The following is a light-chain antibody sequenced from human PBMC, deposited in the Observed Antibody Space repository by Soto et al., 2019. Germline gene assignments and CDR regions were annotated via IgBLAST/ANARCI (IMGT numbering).Light chain of an antibody. CDR2: EVS. V-gene: IGLV2-8*01. CDR3: SSYAGSNSYV. Sequence: QSALTPPPSASGSPGQSVTISCTGTSSDVGGYNYVSWYQQHPGKAPKLMIYEVSKRPSGVPDRFSGSKSGNTASLTVSGLQAEDEADYYCSSYAGSNSYVFGTGTKLTVL. CDR1: SSDVGGYNY. J-gene: IGLJ1*01.